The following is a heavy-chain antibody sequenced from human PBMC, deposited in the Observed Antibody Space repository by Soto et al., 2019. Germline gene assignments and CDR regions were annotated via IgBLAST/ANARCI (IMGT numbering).Heavy chain of an antibody. V-gene: IGHV1-69*12. CDR3: ARDRTRELELRFTGMDV. CDR1: GGTFSSYA. D-gene: IGHD1-7*01. CDR2: IIPIFGTA. J-gene: IGHJ6*02. Sequence: QVQLVQSGAEVKKPGSSVKVSCKASGGTFSSYAISWVRQAPGQGLEWMGGIIPIFGTANYAQKFQGRVTITADESTSTAYMELSSLRSEDTAVYYCARDRTRELELRFTGMDVWGQGTTVTVSS.